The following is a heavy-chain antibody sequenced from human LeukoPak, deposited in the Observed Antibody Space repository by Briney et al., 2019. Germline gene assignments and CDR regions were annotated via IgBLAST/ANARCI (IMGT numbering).Heavy chain of an antibody. CDR1: GDSINSPNW. V-gene: IGHV4-4*02. D-gene: IGHD2-8*01. CDR2: IWHSEST. Sequence: SGTLSLTCAVSGDSINSPNWWTWVRQTPEKGPEWIGEIWHSESTNYNPSLKSRVSISIDKSANQFSLRLTSVTAADTAIYYCAFRNGRALSWGQGALVTVSS. CDR3: AFRNGRALS. J-gene: IGHJ5*02.